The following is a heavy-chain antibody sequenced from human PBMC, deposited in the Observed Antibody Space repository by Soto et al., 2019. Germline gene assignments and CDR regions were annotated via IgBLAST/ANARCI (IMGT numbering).Heavy chain of an antibody. V-gene: IGHV3-23*01. CDR2: ISGSGSNT. CDR1: GFSFSPYA. Sequence: PGGSLRLSCVTSGFSFSPYAMSWVRQAPGKGLEWVSGISGSGSNTYYADSVKGRFTISRDNSRNTMFLQMKSLRAEDAAIYFCARGVRLHFDFWGQGTLVTVSS. J-gene: IGHJ4*02. CDR3: ARGVRLHFDF. D-gene: IGHD4-17*01.